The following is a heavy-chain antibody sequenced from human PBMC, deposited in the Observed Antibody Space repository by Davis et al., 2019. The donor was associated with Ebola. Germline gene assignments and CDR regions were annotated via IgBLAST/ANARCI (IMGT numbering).Heavy chain of an antibody. Sequence: DSVKGRFTISRDNSKRTVYLQMNSLRAEDTAVYYCAKSDCTNGVCPGFDYWGQGTLVTVSS. V-gene: IGHV3-23*01. CDR3: AKSDCTNGVCPGFDY. J-gene: IGHJ4*02. D-gene: IGHD2-8*01.